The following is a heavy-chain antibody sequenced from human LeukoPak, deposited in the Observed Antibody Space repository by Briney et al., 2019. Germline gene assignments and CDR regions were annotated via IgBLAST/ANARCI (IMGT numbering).Heavy chain of an antibody. CDR1: GFTFSSYE. Sequence: PGGSLRLSCAASGFTFSSYEMNWVRQAPGKGLEWVSSISSSSSYIYYADSVKGRFTISRDNAKNSLYLQMNSLRAEDTAVYYCARDSTSGSYWDTAFDIWGQRTMVTVSS. J-gene: IGHJ3*02. D-gene: IGHD1-26*01. V-gene: IGHV3-21*01. CDR3: ARDSTSGSYWDTAFDI. CDR2: ISSSSSYI.